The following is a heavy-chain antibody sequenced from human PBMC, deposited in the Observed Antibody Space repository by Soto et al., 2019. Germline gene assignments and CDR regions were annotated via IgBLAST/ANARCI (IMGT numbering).Heavy chain of an antibody. D-gene: IGHD2-8*02. J-gene: IGHJ6*02. Sequence: PSETLSLTCTLSGGSVSSDLHYWRWVPHPPGKRLEWIGFIYSSGSTNYNPSLKSRVTMSVDTSKNQFSLKLRSVIVADTAVYHCARFVRSCTGTTCYTRADVWGQGTTVTVSS. V-gene: IGHV4-61*01. CDR2: IYSSGST. CDR1: GGSVSSDLHY. CDR3: ARFVRSCTGTTCYTRADV.